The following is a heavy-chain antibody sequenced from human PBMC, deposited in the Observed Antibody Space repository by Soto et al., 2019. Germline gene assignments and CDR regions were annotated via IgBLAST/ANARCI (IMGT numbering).Heavy chain of an antibody. V-gene: IGHV1-46*01. J-gene: IGHJ4*02. CDR2: INPSGGST. D-gene: IGHD3-22*01. Sequence: ASVKVSCKASGYTFTGYAMHWVRQAPGQGLEWMGIINPSGGSTSYAQKFQGRVTMTRDTSTSTVYMELSSLRSEDTAVYYCARGKYYYDSSGCIRCIDYWGQGTLVTVSS. CDR3: ARGKYYYDSSGCIRCIDY. CDR1: GYTFTGYA.